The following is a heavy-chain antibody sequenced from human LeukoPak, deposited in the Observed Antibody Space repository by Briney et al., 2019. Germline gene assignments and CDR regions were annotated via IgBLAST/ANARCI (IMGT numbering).Heavy chain of an antibody. CDR2: ISGSGGST. CDR1: GFTFSSYA. Sequence: GGSLRLSCAASGFTFSSYAMTWVRQAPGKGLEWVSAISGSGGSTYYADSVKSRFTISRDNSKNTLFLQMNSLRAEDTAVYYCAKRRGLELLYYYYMDVWGKGTTVTVSS. J-gene: IGHJ6*03. D-gene: IGHD1-7*01. V-gene: IGHV3-23*01. CDR3: AKRRGLELLYYYYMDV.